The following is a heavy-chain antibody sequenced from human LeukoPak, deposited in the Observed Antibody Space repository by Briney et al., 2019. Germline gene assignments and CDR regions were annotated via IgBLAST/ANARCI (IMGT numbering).Heavy chain of an antibody. V-gene: IGHV4-4*07. CDR1: GGSISSYY. D-gene: IGHD2-2*01. CDR3: ASARTTAFMDV. J-gene: IGHJ6*04. CDR2: IYTSGST. Sequence: NPSETLSLTCTVSGGSISSYYWSWLRQPAGKGLEWIGRIYTSGSTNYNPSLKSRVTMSVDTSKNQFSLKLSSVTAADTAVYYCASARTTAFMDVWGKRTTVTVSS.